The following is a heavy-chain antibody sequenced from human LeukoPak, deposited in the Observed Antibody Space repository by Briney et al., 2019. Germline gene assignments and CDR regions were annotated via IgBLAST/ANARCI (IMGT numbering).Heavy chain of an antibody. D-gene: IGHD2-15*01. Sequence: GESLKISCKGSGYSFTSYWIGWVRQMPGKGLEWMGIIYPGDSDTRYSPSFQGQVTISADKSISPAYLQWSSLKASDTAMYYCARHLLGSVVVVAIDYWGQGTLVTVSS. CDR3: ARHLLGSVVVVAIDY. J-gene: IGHJ4*02. CDR1: GYSFTSYW. CDR2: IYPGDSDT. V-gene: IGHV5-51*01.